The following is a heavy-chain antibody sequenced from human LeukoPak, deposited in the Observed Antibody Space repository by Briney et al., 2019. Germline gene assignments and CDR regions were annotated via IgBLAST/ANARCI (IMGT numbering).Heavy chain of an antibody. J-gene: IGHJ4*02. V-gene: IGHV1-8*01. CDR2: MTPNSGNT. Sequence: ASVKVSCKASGYTFTSYDINWVRQATGQGLEWMGWMTPNSGNTGYAQKFQGRVTMIRDTSISTGYMELSRLRFDDTAVYYCAINKAAKSLDYWGQGTLVTVSS. CDR1: GYTFTSYD. CDR3: AINKAAKSLDY. D-gene: IGHD6-25*01.